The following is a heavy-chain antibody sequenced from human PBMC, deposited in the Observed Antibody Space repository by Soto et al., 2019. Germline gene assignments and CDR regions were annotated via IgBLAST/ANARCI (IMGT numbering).Heavy chain of an antibody. D-gene: IGHD6-19*01. CDR1: GYIFTNYA. J-gene: IGHJ4*02. V-gene: IGHV1-3*01. CDR3: ARVFGLYSSGWYGY. CDR2: ITVGNGNT. Sequence: GASVKVSCKASGYIFTNYAIHWVRQAPGQGLEWMGWITVGNGNTKYSQKFHGRVAITRDTSASTVYMELSSLRSEDTALYYCARVFGLYSSGWYGYWGQGTLVTVSS.